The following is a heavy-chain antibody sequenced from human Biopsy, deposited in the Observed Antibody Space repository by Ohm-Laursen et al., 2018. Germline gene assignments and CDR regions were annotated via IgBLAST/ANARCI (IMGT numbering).Heavy chain of an antibody. J-gene: IGHJ6*02. CDR1: GFTFSSHA. D-gene: IGHD5-18*01. Sequence: GSLRLSCTASGFTFSSHAMSWVRQAPGKGLEWVSVITGVGGVTYYADPVKGRFTVSRDNSKNTMFLQMNSLRAQDAGTYYCAKWGTSMALYHFYGMDVWGQGTTVSVSS. V-gene: IGHV3-23*01. CDR3: AKWGTSMALYHFYGMDV. CDR2: ITGVGGVT.